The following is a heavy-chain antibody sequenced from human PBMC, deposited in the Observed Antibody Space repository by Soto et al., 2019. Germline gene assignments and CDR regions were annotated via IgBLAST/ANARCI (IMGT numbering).Heavy chain of an antibody. V-gene: IGHV4-30-2*01. J-gene: IGHJ5*02. CDR3: ARSYCSGGSCPYNWSDP. D-gene: IGHD2-15*01. Sequence: QLQLQESGSGLVKPSQTLSLTCAVSGGSISSGSYSWSWIRQPPGKGLERIGYIYHNGSTYYNPILKSRVAVSVDRSKNQFSLKLCSATAADTAVYYCARSYCSGGSCPYNWSDPWGQGTLVTVSS. CDR2: IYHNGST. CDR1: GGSISSGSYS.